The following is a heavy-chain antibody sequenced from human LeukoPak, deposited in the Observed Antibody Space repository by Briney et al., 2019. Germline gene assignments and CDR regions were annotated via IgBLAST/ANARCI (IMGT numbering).Heavy chain of an antibody. D-gene: IGHD6-19*01. V-gene: IGHV5-51*01. Sequence: PGESLKISCKGSGYTFTNYWIGWVRQMPGKGLEWMGIIYPGDSDTTYSPSFQGQVTISVDKSISTAYLQWSSLKASDTAMYYCARHKRGSYSSSSFDPWGQGTLVTVSS. J-gene: IGHJ5*02. CDR2: IYPGDSDT. CDR3: ARHKRGSYSSSSFDP. CDR1: GYTFTNYW.